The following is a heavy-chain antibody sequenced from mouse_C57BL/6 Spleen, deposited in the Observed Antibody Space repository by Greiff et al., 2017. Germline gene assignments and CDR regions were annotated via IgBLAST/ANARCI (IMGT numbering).Heavy chain of an antibody. D-gene: IGHD2-12*01. CDR3: ARAGGYRYYAMDY. Sequence: VQLQQPGAELVRPGSSVKLSCKASGYTFTSYWMDWVKQRPGQGLEWIGNIYPSDSETHYNQKFKDKATLTVDKSSSTAYMQLSSLTSEDSAVYYCARAGGYRYYAMDYWGQGTSVTVSS. V-gene: IGHV1-61*01. J-gene: IGHJ4*01. CDR1: GYTFTSYW. CDR2: IYPSDSET.